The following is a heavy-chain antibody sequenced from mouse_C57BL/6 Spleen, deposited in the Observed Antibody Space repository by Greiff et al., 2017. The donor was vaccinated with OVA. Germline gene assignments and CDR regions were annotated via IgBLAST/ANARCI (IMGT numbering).Heavy chain of an antibody. V-gene: IGHV1-81*01. D-gene: IGHD1-1*01. CDR3: ARIHGSTYFDY. J-gene: IGHJ2*01. CDR1: GYTFTSYG. Sequence: VKLVESGAELARPGASVKLSCKASGYTFTSYGISWVKQRTGQGLEWIGEIYPRSGNTYYNEKFKGKATLTADKSSSTAYMELRSLTSEDSAVYFCARIHGSTYFDYWGQGTTLTVSS. CDR2: IYPRSGNT.